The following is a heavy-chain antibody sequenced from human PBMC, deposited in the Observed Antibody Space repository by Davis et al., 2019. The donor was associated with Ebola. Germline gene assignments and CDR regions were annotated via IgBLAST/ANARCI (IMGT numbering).Heavy chain of an antibody. V-gene: IGHV1-46*01. D-gene: IGHD6-13*01. J-gene: IGHJ4*02. Sequence: ASVKVSCKASGYTFTSYYMHWVRQAPGQGLEWMGIINPSGGSTSYAQKFQGRVTMTRDTSISTAYMELSRLTYDDTAVYYCARLCSSSCPNDYWGQGTLVTVSS. CDR1: GYTFTSYY. CDR2: INPSGGST. CDR3: ARLCSSSCPNDY.